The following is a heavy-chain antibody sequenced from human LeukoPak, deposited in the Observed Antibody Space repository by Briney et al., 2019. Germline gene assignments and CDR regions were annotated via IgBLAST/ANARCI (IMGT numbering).Heavy chain of an antibody. CDR3: ARASPHYYDSSGYYPLDY. CDR2: INPNSGGT. Sequence: GASVKVSCKASGYTFTGYYMHWVRQAPGQGLEWMGWINPNSGGTNYAQKFQGRVTMTRDTSISTAYMELSRLRSDDTAVYYCARASPHYYDSSGYYPLDYWGQGTLVTVPS. J-gene: IGHJ4*02. D-gene: IGHD3-22*01. CDR1: GYTFTGYY. V-gene: IGHV1-2*02.